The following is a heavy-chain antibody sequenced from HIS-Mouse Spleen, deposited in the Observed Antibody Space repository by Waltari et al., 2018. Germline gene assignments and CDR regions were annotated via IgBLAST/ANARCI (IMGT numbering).Heavy chain of an antibody. V-gene: IGHV4-34*01. CDR3: ARGKGSSSWYYFDY. CDR2: INHSGST. J-gene: IGHJ4*02. D-gene: IGHD6-13*01. CDR1: GGSFSGYY. Sequence: QVQLQQWGAGLLKPSETLSLTCAVYGGSFSGYYWSWIRQPPGKGLEWIGEINHSGSTNYNPSLKSRVTISVDTSKNQFSQKLSSVTAADTAVYYCARGKGSSSWYYFDYWGQGTLVTVSS.